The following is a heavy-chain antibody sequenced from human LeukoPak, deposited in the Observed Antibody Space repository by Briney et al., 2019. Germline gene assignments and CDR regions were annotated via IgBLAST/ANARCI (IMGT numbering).Heavy chain of an antibody. CDR3: VRESSYAFNI. Sequence: GGSLRLSCGASGFTFSGYSMNWVRQAPGKGLEWVSYISSTSSIISYVDSVRGRFTISRDNAKNSLYLQTNSLRDEDTAVYYCVRESSYAFNIWGQGTMVTVSS. CDR2: ISSTSSII. J-gene: IGHJ3*02. CDR1: GFTFSGYS. V-gene: IGHV3-48*02.